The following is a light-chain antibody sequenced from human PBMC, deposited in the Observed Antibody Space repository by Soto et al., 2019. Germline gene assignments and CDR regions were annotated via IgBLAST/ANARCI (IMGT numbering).Light chain of an antibody. J-gene: IGLJ1*01. CDR1: SSDVGGYNY. CDR2: DVT. Sequence: QSAPTQPASVSGSPGQSITISCTGTSSDVGGYNYVSWYQQHPGKAPKLVISDVTSRPSGVSNRFSGSKSGNTASLTISGLQAEDEADYYCSSYTSSSTYVFGTGTKVTVL. CDR3: SSYTSSSTYV. V-gene: IGLV2-14*03.